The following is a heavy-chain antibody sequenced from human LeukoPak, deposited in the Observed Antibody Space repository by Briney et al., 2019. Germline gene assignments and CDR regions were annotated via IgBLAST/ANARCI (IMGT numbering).Heavy chain of an antibody. CDR1: GGTISSYT. J-gene: IGHJ5*02. CDR3: AREGTGWPNWFDP. V-gene: IGHV1-69*04. Sequence: SVKVSCKASGGTISSYTISWVRQAPGQGLEWMGRVIPILGVANYAQKFQGRVTITADKSTSTAYMELSSLRSEDTAVYYCAREGTGWPNWFDPWGQGTLVTVSS. CDR2: VIPILGVA. D-gene: IGHD2-2*01.